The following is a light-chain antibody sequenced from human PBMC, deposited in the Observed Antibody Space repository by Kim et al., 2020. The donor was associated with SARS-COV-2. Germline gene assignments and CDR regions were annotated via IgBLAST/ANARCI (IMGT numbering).Light chain of an antibody. Sequence: DIQMTQSPSSLSASIGDRVTITCRASQGISSWLAWYQKKPEKAPKCLIYAASSLQSGVPSRFSGSGSGTDFNLTISSLQPEDFATYYCQQYDSYPRTFGQGTRVDIK. CDR1: QGISSW. CDR2: AAS. CDR3: QQYDSYPRT. V-gene: IGKV1D-16*01. J-gene: IGKJ1*01.